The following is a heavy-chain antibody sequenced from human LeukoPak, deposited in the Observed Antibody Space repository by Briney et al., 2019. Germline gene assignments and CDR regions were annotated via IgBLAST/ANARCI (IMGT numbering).Heavy chain of an antibody. CDR2: ISGDGGST. V-gene: IGHV3-43*02. CDR3: AKGNYDYVWGSYRYTEVDDYFDY. J-gene: IGHJ4*02. CDR1: GFTFDDYA. D-gene: IGHD3-16*02. Sequence: PGGSPRLSCAASGFTFDDYAMHWVRQAPGKGLEWVSLISGDGGSTYYADSVKGRFTISRDNSKNSLYLQMNSLRTEDTALYYCAKGNYDYVWGSYRYTEVDDYFDYWGQGTLVTVSS.